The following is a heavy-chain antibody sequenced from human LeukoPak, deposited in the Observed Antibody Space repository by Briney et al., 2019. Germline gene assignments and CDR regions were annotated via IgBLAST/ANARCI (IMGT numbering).Heavy chain of an antibody. J-gene: IGHJ4*02. D-gene: IGHD3-10*01. CDR3: ARDPPRITMVRGVYFDY. Sequence: ASVKVSCEASGYTFTSYGISWVRQAPGQGLEWMGWISAYNGNTNYAQKLQGRVTMTTDTSTSTAYMELRSLRSDDTAVYYCARDPPRITMVRGVYFDYWGQGTLVTVSS. CDR1: GYTFTSYG. CDR2: ISAYNGNT. V-gene: IGHV1-18*01.